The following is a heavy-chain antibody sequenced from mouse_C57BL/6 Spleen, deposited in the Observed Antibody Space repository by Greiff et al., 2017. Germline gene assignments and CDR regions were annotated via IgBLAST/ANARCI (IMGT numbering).Heavy chain of an antibody. V-gene: IGHV7-3*01. D-gene: IGHD1-1*01. Sequence: EVQLVESGGGLVQPGGSLSLSCAASGFTFTDYYMSWVRQPPGKALEWLGFIRNKANGYTTEYSASVKGRFTISRDNSQSILYLQMNALRAEDSATYYCARYNYGSSLDYWGQGTTRTVSS. CDR3: ARYNYGSSLDY. CDR2: IRNKANGYTT. J-gene: IGHJ2*01. CDR1: GFTFTDYY.